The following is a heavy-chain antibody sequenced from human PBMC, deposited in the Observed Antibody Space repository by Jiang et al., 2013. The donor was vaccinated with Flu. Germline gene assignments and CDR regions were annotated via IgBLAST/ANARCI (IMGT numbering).Heavy chain of an antibody. J-gene: IGHJ5*02. D-gene: IGHD2-2*01. CDR2: IHYSGTT. Sequence: PGLVKSSETVSLTCTVSGGSIRSYYWSWIRQSPGKGLEWIGYIHYSGTTNYNPSLKSRVTMSLDTSKNQLSLNLSSVTAADTAVYYCVKGSTGAFDPWGQGTLVSVSS. V-gene: IGHV4-59*01. CDR3: VKGSTGAFDP. CDR1: GGSIRSYY.